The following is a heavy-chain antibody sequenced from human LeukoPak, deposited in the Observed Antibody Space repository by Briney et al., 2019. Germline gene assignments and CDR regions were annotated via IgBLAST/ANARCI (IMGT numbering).Heavy chain of an antibody. CDR1: GFTFSSYS. Sequence: PGGSLRLSCAASGFTFSSYSMNWVRQAPGKGLEWVSVIYSGGYTFYADSVKGRFTISRDNSKNTLFLQMNSLRAEDTAVYYCARRGYYDSDGLDYWGQGTLVTVSS. CDR3: ARRGYYDSDGLDY. J-gene: IGHJ4*02. V-gene: IGHV3-66*01. CDR2: IYSGGYT. D-gene: IGHD3-22*01.